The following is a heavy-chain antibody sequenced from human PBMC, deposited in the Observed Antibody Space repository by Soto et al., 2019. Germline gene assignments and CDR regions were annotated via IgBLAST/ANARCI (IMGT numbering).Heavy chain of an antibody. CDR2: ISSSSSTI. J-gene: IGHJ4*02. Sequence: EVQLVESGGGLVQPGGSLRLSCAASGFTFSSYSMNWVRQAPGKGLEWVSYISSSSSTIYYADSVKGRFTISRDKAKNSLYLQMNSLRDEDTAVYYCARDDGRGDTVFGVAFDYWGQGTLVTVSS. V-gene: IGHV3-48*02. CDR1: GFTFSSYS. CDR3: ARDDGRGDTVFGVAFDY. D-gene: IGHD3-3*01.